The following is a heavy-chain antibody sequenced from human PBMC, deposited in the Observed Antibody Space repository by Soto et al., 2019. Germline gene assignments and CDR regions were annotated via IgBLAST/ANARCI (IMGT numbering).Heavy chain of an antibody. J-gene: IGHJ6*02. V-gene: IGHV1-69*14. D-gene: IGHD2-15*01. CDR2: IIPIFGTA. CDR3: ARHPGGRGYYYGMDV. Sequence: QVQLVQSGAEVKKPGSSVKVSCKASGGTFSSYAISWVRQAPGQGLEWMGGIIPIFGTANYAQKFQGRVTITADKSTSTDYMKLSSVRSEDTAVYYCARHPGGRGYYYGMDVWGQGTTVTASS. CDR1: GGTFSSYA.